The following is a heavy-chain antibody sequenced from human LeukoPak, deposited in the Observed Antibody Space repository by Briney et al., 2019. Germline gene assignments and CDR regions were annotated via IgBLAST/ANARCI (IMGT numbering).Heavy chain of an antibody. V-gene: IGHV3-11*03. D-gene: IGHD3-10*01. CDR2: ISSSGSYT. J-gene: IGHJ4*02. Sequence: PGGSLRLSCAASGLSYSDSYMTWIRQAPGKGLEWVSYISSSGSYTNYADSVQGRFTVSRDNAKNSLFLHMTSLRAEDTAVYYCARTAGRGPGGHFDYWGQGTLVIVSS. CDR1: GLSYSDSY. CDR3: ARTAGRGPGGHFDY.